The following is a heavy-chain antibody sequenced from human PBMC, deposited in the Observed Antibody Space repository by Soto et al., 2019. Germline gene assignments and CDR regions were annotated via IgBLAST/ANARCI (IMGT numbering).Heavy chain of an antibody. V-gene: IGHV4-61*08. CDR2: VYFSGRT. CDR3: ARIPVDTYMIYWSDP. Sequence: SETLSLTCSVSGDSVSSGDYYWSWIRQPPGKGLEWIGNVYFSGRTNYIPSLKSRLTMSVDTAKNQFSLKLKSVTAADTAVYYCARIPVDTYMIYWSDPWGQGTQVT. J-gene: IGHJ5*02. CDR1: GDSVSSGDYY. D-gene: IGHD3-16*01.